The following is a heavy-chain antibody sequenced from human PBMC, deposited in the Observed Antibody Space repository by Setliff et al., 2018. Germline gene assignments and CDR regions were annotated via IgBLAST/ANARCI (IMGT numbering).Heavy chain of an antibody. CDR1: GFLFSSYG. D-gene: IGHD3-10*01. J-gene: IGHJ4*02. CDR2: IQYDGSDK. Sequence: PGGSLRLSCAASGFLFSSYGMHWVRQAPGKGLEWVAFIQYDGSDKYYEDSVKGRFTISRDSSKNTLYLQMNSLRVEDTAVYFCARDPRDGSSSPMADYWGQGTLVTVSS. CDR3: ARDPRDGSSSPMADY. V-gene: IGHV3-30*02.